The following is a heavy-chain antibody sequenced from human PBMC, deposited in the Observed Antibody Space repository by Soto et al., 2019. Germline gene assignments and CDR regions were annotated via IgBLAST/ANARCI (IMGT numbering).Heavy chain of an antibody. CDR2: INHSGST. J-gene: IGHJ4*02. CDR3: ARGRGASIAAAGRGLFDY. Sequence: QVQLQQWGAGLLKPSETLSLTCAVYGGSFSGYYWSWIRQPPGKGLEWSGEINHSGSTNYNPSLKSRVTISVDTSKNQFSLKLSSVTAADTAVYYCARGRGASIAAAGRGLFDYWGQGTLVTVSS. CDR1: GGSFSGYY. D-gene: IGHD6-13*01. V-gene: IGHV4-34*01.